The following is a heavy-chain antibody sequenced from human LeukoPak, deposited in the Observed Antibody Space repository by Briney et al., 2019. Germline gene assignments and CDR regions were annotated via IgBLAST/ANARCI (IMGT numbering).Heavy chain of an antibody. D-gene: IGHD4-23*01. V-gene: IGHV4-30-4*01. CDR1: GGSISSGDYY. CDR3: ARAGRGAFVSYGGNGDAFDI. J-gene: IGHJ3*02. Sequence: SETLSLTCTVSGGSISSGDYYWSWIRQPPGKGLEWIGYIYYSGSTYYNPSLKSRVTISVDTSKNQFSLKLSSVTAADTAVYYCARAGRGAFVSYGGNGDAFDIWGQGTMVTVSS. CDR2: IYYSGST.